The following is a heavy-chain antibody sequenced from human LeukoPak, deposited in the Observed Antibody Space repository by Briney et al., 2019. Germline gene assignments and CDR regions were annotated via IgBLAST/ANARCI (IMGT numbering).Heavy chain of an antibody. Sequence: SETLSLTCTVSGGSVTSHYWNWIRQPPGKGLEWIGYIYFSGGTNYSPSLKSRVTISIDTSKNQFSLRLMSVTAADTAVYYCARSHCISTSCYLSPDYWGRGTLVAVSS. CDR2: IYFSGGT. V-gene: IGHV4-59*02. D-gene: IGHD2-2*01. CDR3: ARSHCISTSCYLSPDY. J-gene: IGHJ4*02. CDR1: GGSVTSHY.